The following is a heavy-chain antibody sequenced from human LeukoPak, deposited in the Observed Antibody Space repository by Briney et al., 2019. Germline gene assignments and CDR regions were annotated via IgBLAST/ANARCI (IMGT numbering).Heavy chain of an antibody. CDR3: ARHPLYSRYYMDV. V-gene: IGHV3-23*01. J-gene: IGHJ6*03. CDR1: GFTVSNYA. D-gene: IGHD2-2*02. CDR2: FSGSGGKT. Sequence: GGSLRLSCAASGFTVSNYAMNWVRQAPGKGLQWVSGFSGSGGKTYYADSVKGRFTISRDNSKNTLYLQMNSLRAEDTAVYYCARHPLYSRYYMDVWGKGTTVTVSS.